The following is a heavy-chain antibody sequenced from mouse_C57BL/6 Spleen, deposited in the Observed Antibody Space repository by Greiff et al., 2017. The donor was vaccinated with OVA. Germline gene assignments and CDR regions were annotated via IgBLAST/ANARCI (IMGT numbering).Heavy chain of an antibody. CDR1: GYTFTSYW. CDR2: IHPNSGST. D-gene: IGHD2-4*01. J-gene: IGHJ2*01. V-gene: IGHV1-64*01. Sequence: QVQLQQPGAELVKPGASVKLSCKASGYTFTSYWMHWVKQRPGQGLEWIGMIHPNSGSTNYNEKFKSKATLTVDKSSSTAYMQLSSLTSEDSAVYYCARGYDYDRGYYFDYWGQGTTRTVSS. CDR3: ARGYDYDRGYYFDY.